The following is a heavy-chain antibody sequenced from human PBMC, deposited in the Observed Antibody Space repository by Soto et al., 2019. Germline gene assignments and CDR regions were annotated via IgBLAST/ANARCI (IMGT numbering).Heavy chain of an antibody. CDR3: ARESAGSGKNNWFDP. Sequence: PSETLSLTCTVSGGSISSYYWSWIRQPPGKGLEWIGFIYYSGSTKYNPSLKSRVTISVDTSQNQLSLKLGSVTAADTAVYYCARESAGSGKNNWFDPWGQGTLVTVSS. V-gene: IGHV4-59*01. CDR1: GGSISSYY. D-gene: IGHD3-10*01. J-gene: IGHJ5*02. CDR2: IYYSGST.